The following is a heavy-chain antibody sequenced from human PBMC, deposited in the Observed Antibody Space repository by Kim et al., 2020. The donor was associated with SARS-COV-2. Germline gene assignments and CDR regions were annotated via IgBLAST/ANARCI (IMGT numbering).Heavy chain of an antibody. CDR1: GFTFSSYG. CDR3: ARAKGTTATTFDY. D-gene: IGHD4-17*01. J-gene: IGHJ4*02. Sequence: GGSLRLSCAASGFTFSSYGMHWVRQAPGKGLEWVAVIWYDGSNKYYADSVKGRFTISRDNSKNTLYLQMNSLRAEDTAVYYCARAKGTTATTFDYWGQGTLVTVSS. V-gene: IGHV3-33*01. CDR2: IWYDGSNK.